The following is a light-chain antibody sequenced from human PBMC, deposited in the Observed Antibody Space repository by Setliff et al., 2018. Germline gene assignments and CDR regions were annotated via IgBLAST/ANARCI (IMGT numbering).Light chain of an antibody. CDR2: EVS. J-gene: IGLJ1*01. CDR3: VSYTNSSTYV. Sequence: QSALTQPASVSGSPGQSITISCTGTSSDVGDYKYVSWYQQLPGKAPKLIIFEVSNRPSGIPNRFSGSKSANTASLTISGLQAEDEADYYCVSYTNSSTYVFGTGTKVTVL. CDR1: SSDVGDYKY. V-gene: IGLV2-14*01.